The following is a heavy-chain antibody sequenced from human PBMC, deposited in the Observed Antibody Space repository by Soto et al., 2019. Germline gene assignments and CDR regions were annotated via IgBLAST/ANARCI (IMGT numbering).Heavy chain of an antibody. Sequence: QITLKESGPTLVKPTQTLTLTCTFSGFSLSTSGVGVGWIRQPPGKALEWLALIYWDDDKRYSPSLNSRLTITKDTSKNRVVLTMTNMDPVDTATYYCAHRNNWNDNRWFDPWGQGTLVTVSS. D-gene: IGHD1-1*01. CDR2: IYWDDDK. CDR3: AHRNNWNDNRWFDP. J-gene: IGHJ5*02. CDR1: GFSLSTSGVG. V-gene: IGHV2-5*02.